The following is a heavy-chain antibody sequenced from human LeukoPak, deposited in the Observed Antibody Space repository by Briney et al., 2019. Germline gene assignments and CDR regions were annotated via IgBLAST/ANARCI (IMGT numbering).Heavy chain of an antibody. CDR2: IKQDGSEK. D-gene: IGHD3-3*01. V-gene: IGHV3-7*01. J-gene: IGHJ6*03. CDR1: GFTFSSYW. CDR3: ARGRDDFWSGYHYYMDV. Sequence: PGGSLRLSCAASGFTFSSYWMSWVRQAPGKGLEWVANIKQDGSEKYYVDSVKGRFTISRDNAKNSLYLQMNSLRAEDTAVYYCARGRDDFWSGYHYYMDVWGQGTTVTISS.